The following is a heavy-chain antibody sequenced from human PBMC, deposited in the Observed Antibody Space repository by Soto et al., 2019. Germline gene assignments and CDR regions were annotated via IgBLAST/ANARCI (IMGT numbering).Heavy chain of an antibody. CDR3: ARESGGTRADSSGCYGDY. D-gene: IGHD6-19*01. Sequence: QVQLVESGGGVVQPGRSLRLSCAASGFTFSSYAMNWVRQAPGKGLEWVAVISYDGSKKYYADSVKGRFTISRDNSKNTLYLQMNSLRAEDTAVYYCARESGGTRADSSGCYGDYWGQGTLVTVSS. V-gene: IGHV3-30-3*01. CDR2: ISYDGSKK. J-gene: IGHJ4*02. CDR1: GFTFSSYA.